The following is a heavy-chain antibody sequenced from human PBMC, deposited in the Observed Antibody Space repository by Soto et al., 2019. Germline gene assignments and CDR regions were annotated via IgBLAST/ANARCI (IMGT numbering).Heavy chain of an antibody. CDR2: MNPNSGNT. CDR1: GYTFTSYD. Sequence: ASVKVSCKASGYTFTSYDINWVRQATGQGLEWMGWMNPNSGNTGYAQKFQGRVTMTRNTSISTAYMELSSLRSEDTAVYYCARGTMRWRYFQHWGQGTLVTVSS. D-gene: IGHD1-1*01. J-gene: IGHJ1*01. V-gene: IGHV1-8*01. CDR3: ARGTMRWRYFQH.